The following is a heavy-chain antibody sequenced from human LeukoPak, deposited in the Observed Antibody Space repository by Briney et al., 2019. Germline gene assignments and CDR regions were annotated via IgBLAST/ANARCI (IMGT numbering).Heavy chain of an antibody. V-gene: IGHV3-23*01. CDR2: ISGSGGST. Sequence: GGSLRLSCAASGFTFSSYAMSWVRQAPGKGLEWVSAISGSGGSTYYADSVKGRFTISRDNSKNTLYLQMNSLRAEDTAVYYCARKWLKSPYFGYWGQGTLVTVSS. CDR3: ARKWLKSPYFGY. CDR1: GFTFSSYA. J-gene: IGHJ4*02. D-gene: IGHD5-18*01.